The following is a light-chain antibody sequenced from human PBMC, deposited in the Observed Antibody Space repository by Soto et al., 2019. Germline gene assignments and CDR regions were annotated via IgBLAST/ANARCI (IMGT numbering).Light chain of an antibody. Sequence: EIVMTQSPATLSVSPGERATLSCRASQSVGSNLAWYQQKPGQAPRLLIYGASTRATGIPARFSGSGSGTEFTLTISSLQSEDFAVYHCQQYTNWPLTFGGGTKVEIK. CDR2: GAS. J-gene: IGKJ4*01. CDR3: QQYTNWPLT. CDR1: QSVGSN. V-gene: IGKV3-15*01.